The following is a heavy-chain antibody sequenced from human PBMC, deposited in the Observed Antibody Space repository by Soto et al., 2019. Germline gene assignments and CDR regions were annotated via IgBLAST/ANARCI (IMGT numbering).Heavy chain of an antibody. CDR1: GYSFTSYW. CDR2: IYPGDSDT. D-gene: IGHD4-17*01. Sequence: PGESLKISCKSSGYSFTSYWIAWVRQMPGKGLEWMGTIYPGDSDTRYSPSLQGQVTISADNSISTAYLEWSSLKASDTAIYYCARPTPFGSGYGSSDYWGQGTPVTVSS. CDR3: ARPTPFGSGYGSSDY. J-gene: IGHJ4*02. V-gene: IGHV5-51*01.